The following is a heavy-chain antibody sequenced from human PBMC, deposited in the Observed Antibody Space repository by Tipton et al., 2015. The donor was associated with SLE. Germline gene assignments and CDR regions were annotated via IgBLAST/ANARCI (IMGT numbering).Heavy chain of an antibody. CDR2: IYSSGPT. CDR3: AVRGGNFWSGRYDDAVDI. V-gene: IGHV4-61*02. Sequence: SLTCTVSGGSISSSSYYWGWIRQPAGKGLEWIGRIYSSGPTNYNPSLKSRITISVDTSKNQFSLNLSSVTAADTAVYYCAVRGGNFWSGRYDDAVDIWGQGTLVTVSS. CDR1: GGSISSSSYY. J-gene: IGHJ3*02. D-gene: IGHD3-3*01.